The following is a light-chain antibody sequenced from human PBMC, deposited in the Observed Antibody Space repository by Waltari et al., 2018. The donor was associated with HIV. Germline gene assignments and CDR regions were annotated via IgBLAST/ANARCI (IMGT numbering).Light chain of an antibody. J-gene: IGKJ4*01. CDR2: WAS. CDR1: QSVLYSSNNKNH. Sequence: DIVMTQSPDSLAVSLGERATINCKSSQSVLYSSNNKNHIGWYQQKPGQPPRLLIYWASTRESGVPDRFSGSGSGTDFTLTISSLQAEDVAVYYCQQYYTPGPTFGGGTKVEIK. V-gene: IGKV4-1*01. CDR3: QQYYTPGPT.